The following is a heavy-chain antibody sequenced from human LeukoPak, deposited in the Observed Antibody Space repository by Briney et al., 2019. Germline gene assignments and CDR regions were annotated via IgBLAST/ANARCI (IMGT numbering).Heavy chain of an antibody. D-gene: IGHD3-9*01. V-gene: IGHV3-30*02. CDR3: AKGYYFDILSGYSSLDS. CDR1: GFTFSTVG. CDR2: IRYDGSNK. J-gene: IGHJ4*02. Sequence: PGGSLRLSCAAHGLSASGFTFSTVGMHWVRQAPGKRLDRVAFIRYDGSNKYYADAVKGRFTISRDDSKNTRYLQMNSLRAEDTAAYYCAKGYYFDILSGYSSLDSWGQGTLVTVSS.